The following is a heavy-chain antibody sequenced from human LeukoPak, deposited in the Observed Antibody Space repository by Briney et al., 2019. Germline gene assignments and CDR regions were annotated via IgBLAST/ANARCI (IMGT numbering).Heavy chain of an antibody. J-gene: IGHJ4*02. Sequence: SETLSLTCTVSGGSISSGYYWGWIRQPPGKGLEWIGSIYHSGSTYYNPSLKSRVTISVDTSKNQFSLKLSSVTAADTAVYYCATDYREDDILTGYAIYMTGMNLLPNYWGQGTLVTVSS. CDR2: IYHSGST. V-gene: IGHV4-38-2*02. D-gene: IGHD3-9*01. CDR3: ATDYREDDILTGYAIYMTGMNLLPNY. CDR1: GGSISSGYY.